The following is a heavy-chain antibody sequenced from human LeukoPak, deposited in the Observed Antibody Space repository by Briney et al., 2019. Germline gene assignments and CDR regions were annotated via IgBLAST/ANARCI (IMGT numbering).Heavy chain of an antibody. CDR3: ARLLWFGESGFDAFDM. J-gene: IGHJ3*02. D-gene: IGHD3-10*01. Sequence: ASVKVSCKASGGTFSSYAISWVRRAPGQGLEWMGGIIPIFGTANYAQKFQGRVTITADKSTSTAYMELSSLRPDDTAVYYCARLLWFGESGFDAFDMWGQGTMVTVSS. CDR1: GGTFSSYA. V-gene: IGHV1-69*06. CDR2: IIPIFGTA.